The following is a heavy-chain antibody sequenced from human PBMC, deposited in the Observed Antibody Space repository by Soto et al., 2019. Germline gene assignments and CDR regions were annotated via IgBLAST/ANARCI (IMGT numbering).Heavy chain of an antibody. Sequence: QVQLVESGGGVVQPGRSLRLSCTVSGFTFRSYGMHWVRQAPGKGLEWVADIWYDGSYKWFADSVKGRFTISRDNSKNMLYLQMNSLRAEDTAIHFCAMSTDSGVGDDLDIWGQGTMVIVSS. D-gene: IGHD3-10*01. CDR1: GFTFRSYG. V-gene: IGHV3-33*01. J-gene: IGHJ3*02. CDR3: AMSTDSGVGDDLDI. CDR2: IWYDGSYK.